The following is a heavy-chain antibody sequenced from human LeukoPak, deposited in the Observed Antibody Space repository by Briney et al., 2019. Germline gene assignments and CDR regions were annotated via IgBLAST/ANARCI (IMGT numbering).Heavy chain of an antibody. CDR3: ARDRPSSTWYEGDAMDV. CDR2: ISSSGGSI. D-gene: IGHD6-13*01. Sequence: GGSLRLSCAASGFTFSSYAMNWVRQAPGKGLEWLSYISSSGGSIYCVDSVKGRFTTSRDDARNSLYLQMSSLRVEDTAVYYCARDRPSSTWYEGDAMDVWGQGTTVTVSS. J-gene: IGHJ6*02. V-gene: IGHV3-48*01. CDR1: GFTFSSYA.